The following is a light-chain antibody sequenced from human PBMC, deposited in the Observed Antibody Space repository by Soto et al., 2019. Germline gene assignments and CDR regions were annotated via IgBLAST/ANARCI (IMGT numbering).Light chain of an antibody. Sequence: QSVLTQPPSVSGAPGQRVTISCTGSISNIGTGYAVHWYQQFPGTAPKLLIYGNTNRPSGVPDRFSASRSGTSASLAITGLQAEDDADYYCQSYDNSLGASGIFGGGTKLTVL. CDR2: GNT. J-gene: IGLJ2*01. CDR1: ISNIGTGYA. CDR3: QSYDNSLGASGI. V-gene: IGLV1-40*01.